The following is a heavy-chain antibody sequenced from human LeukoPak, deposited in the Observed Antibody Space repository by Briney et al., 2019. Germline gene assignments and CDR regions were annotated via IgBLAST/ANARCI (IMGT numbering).Heavy chain of an antibody. D-gene: IGHD6-13*01. Sequence: GASVKVSFKASGYTFTGYYMHWVRQAPGQGLEWMGWINPNSGGTNYAQKFQGRVTMTRDTSISTAYMELSRLRSDDTAVYYCARVDCFSSSWRRDCYYMDVWGKGTTVTVSS. CDR3: ARVDCFSSSWRRDCYYMDV. V-gene: IGHV1-2*02. CDR1: GYTFTGYY. J-gene: IGHJ6*03. CDR2: INPNSGGT.